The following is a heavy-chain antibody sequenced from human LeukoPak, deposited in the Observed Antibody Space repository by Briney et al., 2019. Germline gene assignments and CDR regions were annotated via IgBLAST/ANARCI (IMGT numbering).Heavy chain of an antibody. J-gene: IGHJ6*03. CDR2: ISGTGGNT. CDR3: AKFVNYGNYYYYYYMDV. Sequence: GGSLRLSCAASGFTFSSCAMSWVRQAPGKGPEWVSGISGTGGNTYYADSVKGRFTISRDNSKNTLSLQMNSLRAEDTAVYYCAKFVNYGNYYYYYYMDVWGKGTTVTVSS. D-gene: IGHD3-10*01. CDR1: GFTFSSCA. V-gene: IGHV3-23*01.